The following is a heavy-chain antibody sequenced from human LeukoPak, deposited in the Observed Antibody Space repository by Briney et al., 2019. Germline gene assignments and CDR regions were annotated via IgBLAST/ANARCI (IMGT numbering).Heavy chain of an antibody. D-gene: IGHD3-3*01. Sequence: GGSLRLSCAASGFTFSSYAMSWVSQAPGKGLEWVSPMSGSGGSTYYADSVKGRFTISRDNSKNTLYLQMNSLRAEDTAVYYCAKDLGGAPDGMDVWGQGTTVTVSS. CDR2: MSGSGGST. CDR1: GFTFSSYA. CDR3: AKDLGGAPDGMDV. J-gene: IGHJ6*02. V-gene: IGHV3-23*01.